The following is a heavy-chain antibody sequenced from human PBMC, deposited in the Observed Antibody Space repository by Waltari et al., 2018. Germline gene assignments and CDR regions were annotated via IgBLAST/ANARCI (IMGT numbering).Heavy chain of an antibody. D-gene: IGHD3-3*01. J-gene: IGHJ3*02. V-gene: IGHV4-4*07. CDR2: IYSSGST. CDR3: ARGPTDGFWSGYYQGFFDI. CDR1: GDSIRSFY. Sequence: QVQLQESGPGLVKPSETLSLTCSVSGDSIRSFYWSWIRQPAGKGLEWIGRIYSSGSTNSNPSLKSRVTMSVDTSKNQFSLRLNSVTAADTAVYYCARGPTDGFWSGYYQGFFDIWGQGTIVTVSS.